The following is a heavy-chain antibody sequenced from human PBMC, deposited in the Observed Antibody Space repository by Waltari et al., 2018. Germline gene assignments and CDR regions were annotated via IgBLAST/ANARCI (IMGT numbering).Heavy chain of an antibody. CDR1: GGSFSGYY. Sequence: QVQLQQWGAGLLKPSETLSLTCAVYGGSFSGYYWSWIRQPPGKGLEWIEEINHSGSTNYNPSLKSRVTISVEPSKNQFSLKLSSVTAADTAVYYCASRVPTVTQFDYWGQGTLVTVSS. D-gene: IGHD4-17*01. CDR3: ASRVPTVTQFDY. CDR2: INHSGST. V-gene: IGHV4-34*01. J-gene: IGHJ4*02.